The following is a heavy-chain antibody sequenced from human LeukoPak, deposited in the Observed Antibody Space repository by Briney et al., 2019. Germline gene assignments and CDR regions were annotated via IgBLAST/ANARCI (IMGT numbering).Heavy chain of an antibody. V-gene: IGHV3-43D*03. CDR1: GFTFDRFT. J-gene: IGHJ4*02. D-gene: IGHD1-14*01. Sequence: PGGSLRLSCAASGFTFDRFTIHWVRQTPGKGLEWVSLISWDGGSTYYADSVKGRLTISRDNSKNSLYLQTNSLRAEDTALYYCAKDKAPEDRTEGFDYWGQGTLVTVSS. CDR3: AKDKAPEDRTEGFDY. CDR2: ISWDGGST.